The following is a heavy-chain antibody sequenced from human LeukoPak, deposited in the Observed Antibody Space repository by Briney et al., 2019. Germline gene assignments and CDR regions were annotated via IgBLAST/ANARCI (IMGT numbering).Heavy chain of an antibody. V-gene: IGHV4-34*01. CDR3: ASQRWPGVFDY. D-gene: IGHD4-17*01. Sequence: SETLSHTCAVYGGSFSGYYWSWIRQPPGKGLEWIGEINHSGSTNYNPSLKSRVTISVDTSKNQFSLKLSSVTAADTAVYYCASQRWPGVFDYWGQGTLVTVSS. CDR2: INHSGST. CDR1: GGSFSGYY. J-gene: IGHJ4*02.